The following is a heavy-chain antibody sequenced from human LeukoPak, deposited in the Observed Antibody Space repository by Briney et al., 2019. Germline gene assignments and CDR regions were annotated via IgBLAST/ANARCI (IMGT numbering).Heavy chain of an antibody. J-gene: IGHJ3*02. CDR1: GGSISSGDYY. D-gene: IGHD6-6*01. Sequence: SETLSLTCTVSGGSISSGDYYWSWIRQPPGKGLEWIGYIYYSGSTYYNPSLKSRVTISVDTSKNQFSLKLSSVTAADTAVYYCARDLGQPVNAFDIWGQGTMVTVSS. CDR2: IYYSGST. V-gene: IGHV4-30-4*01. CDR3: ARDLGQPVNAFDI.